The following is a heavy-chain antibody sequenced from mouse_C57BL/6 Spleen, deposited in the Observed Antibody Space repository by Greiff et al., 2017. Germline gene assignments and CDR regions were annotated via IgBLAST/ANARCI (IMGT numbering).Heavy chain of an antibody. CDR3: TRGANYYGSSYDYFDY. Sequence: EVQRVESGEGLVKPGGSLKLSCAASGFTFSSYAMSWVRQTPEKRLEWVAYISSGGDYIYYADTVKGRFTISRDNARNTLYLQMSSLKSEDTAMYYCTRGANYYGSSYDYFDYWGQGTTLTVSS. J-gene: IGHJ2*01. CDR2: ISSGGDYI. V-gene: IGHV5-9-1*02. CDR1: GFTFSSYA. D-gene: IGHD1-1*01.